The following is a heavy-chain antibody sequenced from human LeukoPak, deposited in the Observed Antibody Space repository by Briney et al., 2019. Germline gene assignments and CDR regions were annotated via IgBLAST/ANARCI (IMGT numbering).Heavy chain of an antibody. D-gene: IGHD2-2*01. V-gene: IGHV4-39*07. CDR2: IYYSGST. CDR1: GGSISSSSYY. CDR3: ARDSSLFDIVVVPAARNWFDP. J-gene: IGHJ5*02. Sequence: PSETLSLTCTVSGGSISSSSYYWGWIRQPPGKGLEWIGSIYYSGSTYYNPSLKSRVTMSVDTSKNQFSLKLSSVTAADTAVYYCARDSSLFDIVVVPAARNWFDPWGQGTLVTVSS.